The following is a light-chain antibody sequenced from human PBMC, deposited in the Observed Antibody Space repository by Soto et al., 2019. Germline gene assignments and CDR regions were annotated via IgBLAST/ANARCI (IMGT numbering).Light chain of an antibody. Sequence: DIQMTQSPSTLSGSVGDRVTMSVRASQTISSWLAWYQQKPGKAPKLLIYDASSLESGVPSRFSGSGSGTEFTLTISSLQPDDFATYYCQQYNSYSWTFGQGTKVDIK. CDR2: DAS. CDR3: QQYNSYSWT. J-gene: IGKJ1*01. CDR1: QTISSW. V-gene: IGKV1-5*01.